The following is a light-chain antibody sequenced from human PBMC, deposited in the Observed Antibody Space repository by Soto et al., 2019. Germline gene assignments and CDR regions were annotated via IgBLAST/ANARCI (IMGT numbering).Light chain of an antibody. Sequence: QSALTQPPSASGSPGQSVTISCTGTSSDVGAYNYVSWYQQHAGKAPKLVIYEVTKRPSGVPDRFSGSKSANTASLTVSGLQAEDEADYYCSSFASSNXWVXXXXTKLXXL. J-gene: IGLJ3*02. CDR2: EVT. CDR3: SSFASSNXWV. V-gene: IGLV2-8*01. CDR1: SSDVGAYNY.